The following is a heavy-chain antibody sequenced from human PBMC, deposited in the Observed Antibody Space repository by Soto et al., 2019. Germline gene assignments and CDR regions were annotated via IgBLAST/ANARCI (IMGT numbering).Heavy chain of an antibody. V-gene: IGHV4-59*01. J-gene: IGHJ5*02. CDR1: GGSISNYY. CDR2: MYYNGNI. Sequence: SETLSLTCNVSGGSISNYYWTWIRQSPEKGLEWIGYMYYNGNINYNPPLKSRVTISIDTSKNQFSLTLKSVSAADTAVYYCASGGNWFDPWGQGVLVTVSS. CDR3: ASGGNWFDP. D-gene: IGHD3-16*01.